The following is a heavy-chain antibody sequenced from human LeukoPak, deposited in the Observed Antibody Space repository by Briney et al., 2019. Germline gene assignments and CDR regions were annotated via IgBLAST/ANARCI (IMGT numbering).Heavy chain of an antibody. CDR1: GFTFSSYA. D-gene: IGHD2-15*01. Sequence: PGGSLRLSCAASGFTFSSYAMSWVRQAPGRGLEWVSLISSSGDRTYYADSVKGRFTISRDNSKNTLYLQMNSLRAEDTAVYYCANRGVTSVGSYYFDYWGQGTLVTVSS. CDR2: ISSSGDRT. V-gene: IGHV3-23*01. CDR3: ANRGVTSVGSYYFDY. J-gene: IGHJ4*02.